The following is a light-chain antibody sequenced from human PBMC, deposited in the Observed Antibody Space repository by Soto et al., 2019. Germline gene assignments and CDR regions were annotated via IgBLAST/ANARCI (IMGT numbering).Light chain of an antibody. CDR2: WAS. Sequence: DIVMTQSPDSLAVSLGERATINCKSSQSALYSSNNKNYLAWYQQKPGQPPKLLIYWASTRESGVPDRFSGSGSGTDFTLTISSLQAEDVAVYSCQQYYSTPYTFGQGTKLEIK. J-gene: IGKJ2*01. CDR1: QSALYSSNNKNY. CDR3: QQYYSTPYT. V-gene: IGKV4-1*01.